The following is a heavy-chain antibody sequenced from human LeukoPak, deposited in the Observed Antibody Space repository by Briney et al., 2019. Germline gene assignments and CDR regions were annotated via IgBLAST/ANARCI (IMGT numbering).Heavy chain of an antibody. Sequence: SVKVSCKASGGTFSSYTISWVRQAPGQGLEWMGRIIPILGIANYAQKFQGRVTITADKSTSTAYMELRSLRSDDTAVYYCARDQHYGNWFDPWGQGTLVTVSS. CDR1: GGTFSSYT. CDR3: ARDQHYGNWFDP. J-gene: IGHJ5*02. D-gene: IGHD3-10*01. CDR2: IIPILGIA. V-gene: IGHV1-69*04.